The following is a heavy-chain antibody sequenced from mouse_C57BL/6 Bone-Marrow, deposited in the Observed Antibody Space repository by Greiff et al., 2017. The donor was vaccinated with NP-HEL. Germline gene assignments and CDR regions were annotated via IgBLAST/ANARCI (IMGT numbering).Heavy chain of an antibody. CDR3: ARNLLSSYWYFDV. CDR2: INPSSGYT. V-gene: IGHV1-7*01. J-gene: IGHJ1*03. CDR1: GYTFTSYW. Sequence: KESCKASGYTFTSYWMHWVKQRPGQGLEWIGYINPSSGYTKYNQKFKDKATLTADKSSSTAYMQLSSLTYEDSAVYYCARNLLSSYWYFDVWGTGTTVTVSS. D-gene: IGHD6-2*01.